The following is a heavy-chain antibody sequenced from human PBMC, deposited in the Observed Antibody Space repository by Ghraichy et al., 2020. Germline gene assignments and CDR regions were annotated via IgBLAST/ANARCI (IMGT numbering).Heavy chain of an antibody. J-gene: IGHJ4*02. V-gene: IGHV4-59*12. CDR1: DDSINDYY. CDR3: ARDRGLTGEFEF. D-gene: IGHD7-27*01. Sequence: SETLSLTCIVTDDSINDYYWNWIRQPPGGGLEWIGHVYHTGNTDYNPPLESRVTMSVDTSKNQFSLRLTSVTAADTAVYFCARDRGLTGEFEFWGQGALVTVSS. CDR2: VYHTGNT.